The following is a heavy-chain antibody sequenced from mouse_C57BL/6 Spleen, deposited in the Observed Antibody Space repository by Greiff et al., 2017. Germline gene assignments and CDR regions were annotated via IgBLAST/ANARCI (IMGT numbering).Heavy chain of an antibody. Sequence: EVMLVESGGGLVKPGGSLKLSCAASGFTFSDYGMHWVRQAREKGLEWVAYISSGSSTIYYADTVQGRFTISRDNAKNTLFLQMTSLRSEDTAMYYCARAPYYGSSYWYFDVWGTGTTVTVSS. D-gene: IGHD1-1*01. CDR1: GFTFSDYG. J-gene: IGHJ1*03. V-gene: IGHV5-17*01. CDR2: ISSGSSTI. CDR3: ARAPYYGSSYWYFDV.